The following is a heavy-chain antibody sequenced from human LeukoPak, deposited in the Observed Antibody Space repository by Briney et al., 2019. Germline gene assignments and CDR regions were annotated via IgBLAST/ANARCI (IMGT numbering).Heavy chain of an antibody. J-gene: IGHJ4*02. CDR3: AKILEIYYESLDY. D-gene: IGHD1-26*01. V-gene: IGHV3-23*01. CDR1: GFTFSNYA. Sequence: GGALRLSCAAPGFTFSNYAMSWVRPAPGEGLEWGSTISGSGVTTHYADSVKGRFTISRDNAKNTLFLQMDSLRAEDTAVYYCAKILEIYYESLDYWGQGTLVTVSS. CDR2: ISGSGVTT.